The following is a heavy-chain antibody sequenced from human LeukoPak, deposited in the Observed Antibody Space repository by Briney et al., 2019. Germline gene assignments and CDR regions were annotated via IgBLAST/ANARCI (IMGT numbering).Heavy chain of an antibody. J-gene: IGHJ5*02. Sequence: GGSLRLSCAASGFTFSSYGMHWVRQAPGKGLEWVAVISYDGSNKYYADSVKGRFTISGDNSKNTLYLQMNSLRAEDTAVYYCAKELDTAMPYNWFDPWGQGTLVTVSS. CDR1: GFTFSSYG. CDR2: ISYDGSNK. CDR3: AKELDTAMPYNWFDP. V-gene: IGHV3-30*18. D-gene: IGHD5-18*01.